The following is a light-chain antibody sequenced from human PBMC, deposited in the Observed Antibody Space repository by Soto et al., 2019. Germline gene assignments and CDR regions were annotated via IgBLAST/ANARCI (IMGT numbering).Light chain of an antibody. J-gene: IGKJ5*01. CDR2: GAY. CDR1: QSLRSN. Sequence: VMKQSRSPLSVSHGEEATLACRASQSLRSNVAWYQQNPGQAPRLPIYGAYTRATGIQARFSGSGSGTEFTLTIRILQSEEYAVQYGQQYSYCPRTFGQGTRLEIK. CDR3: QQYSYCPRT. V-gene: IGKV3-15*01.